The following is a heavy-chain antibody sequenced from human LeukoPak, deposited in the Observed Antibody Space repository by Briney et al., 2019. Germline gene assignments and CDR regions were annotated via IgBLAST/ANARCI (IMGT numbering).Heavy chain of an antibody. V-gene: IGHV1-2*02. Sequence: ASVTVSCKASGYTFTSYDIHWVRQATGQGLEWMGWINPNSGGTNYAQKFQGRVTMTRDTSISTAYMELSRLRSDDTAVYYCARDVLRYFGWSSNYYYMDVWGKGTTVTISS. D-gene: IGHD3-9*01. J-gene: IGHJ6*03. CDR1: GYTFTSYD. CDR2: INPNSGGT. CDR3: ARDVLRYFGWSSNYYYMDV.